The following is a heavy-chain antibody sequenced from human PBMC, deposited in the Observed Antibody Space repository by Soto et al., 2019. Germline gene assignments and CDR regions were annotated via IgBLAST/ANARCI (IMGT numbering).Heavy chain of an antibody. D-gene: IGHD2-21*02. Sequence: GASVKVSCKASGYTFTSYYMHWVRQAPGQGLEWMGIINPSGGSTSYAQKFQGRVTMTRDTSTSTVYMELSGLRSEDTAVYYCARERHIVVVTAKSPLGSWGQGTLVTVS. CDR3: ARERHIVVVTAKSPLGS. J-gene: IGHJ4*02. CDR1: GYTFTSYY. V-gene: IGHV1-46*01. CDR2: INPSGGST.